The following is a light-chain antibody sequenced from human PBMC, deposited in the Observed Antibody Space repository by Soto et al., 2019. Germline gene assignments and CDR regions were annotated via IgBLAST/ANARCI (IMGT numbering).Light chain of an antibody. J-gene: IGKJ4*02. V-gene: IGKV3-20*01. CDR2: GAS. CDR1: QSLNSFY. Sequence: ESVLTQSPGTLALSPVERATLSCRASQSLNSFYVAWYQHKPGQAPRLLIYGASNTATGIPDRFRGSGSGTDFTLTISRLEPDDFALNYCQQYDKSPRTFGEGTKVEIK. CDR3: QQYDKSPRT.